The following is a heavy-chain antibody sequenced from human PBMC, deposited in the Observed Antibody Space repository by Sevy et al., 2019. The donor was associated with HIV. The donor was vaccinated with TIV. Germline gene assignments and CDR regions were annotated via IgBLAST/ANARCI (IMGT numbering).Heavy chain of an antibody. V-gene: IGHV1-2*02. Sequence: ASVKVSCKASGYTFTGYYMHWVRQTPGQGLEWVGWINTLSGGTNYAQKFQGRATMTRDTSISTAYMEVTRLRSDDTAVFYCARGFSGCDLFPSGFDYWGQGTLITVSS. D-gene: IGHD5-12*01. CDR1: GYTFTGYY. J-gene: IGHJ4*02. CDR3: ARGFSGCDLFPSGFDY. CDR2: INTLSGGT.